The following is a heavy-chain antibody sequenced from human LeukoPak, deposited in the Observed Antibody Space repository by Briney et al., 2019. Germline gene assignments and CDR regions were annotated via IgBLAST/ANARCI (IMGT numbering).Heavy chain of an antibody. CDR2: IYYSGST. CDR3: ARDKVVAAKGVDY. D-gene: IGHD2-15*01. V-gene: IGHV4-39*07. J-gene: IGHJ4*02. Sequence: PSETLSLTCTVSGGSISSSSYYWGWIRQPPGKGLEWIGSIYYSGSTYYNPSLKSRVTISVDTSKNQFSLKLSSVTAADTAVYYCARDKVVAAKGVDYWGQGTLVTVSS. CDR1: GGSISSSSYY.